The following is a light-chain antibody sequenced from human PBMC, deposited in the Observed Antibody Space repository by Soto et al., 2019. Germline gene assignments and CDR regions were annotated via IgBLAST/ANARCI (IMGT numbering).Light chain of an antibody. V-gene: IGKV1-33*01. CDR3: QQYDNLPIT. J-gene: IGKJ5*01. Sequence: DIQMTQSPSSLSASVGDRVTITCQASQDISNYLNWYQQKPGKAPKLLIYDASNLETGVPSRFSGSGSGTDFTFTISSMQTEDIATYYCQQYDNLPITVGQGTRREIK. CDR2: DAS. CDR1: QDISNY.